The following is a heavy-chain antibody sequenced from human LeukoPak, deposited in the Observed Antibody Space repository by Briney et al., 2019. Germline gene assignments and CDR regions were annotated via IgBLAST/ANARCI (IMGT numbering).Heavy chain of an antibody. V-gene: IGHV3-7*01. CDR1: GFSLSRYW. CDR2: IRQDGDEK. CDR3: AREGDTSPGLDY. J-gene: IGHJ4*02. Sequence: PGGSLRLSCTASGFSLSRYWMSWVRQAPGKGLEWVANIRQDGDEKHYVDSVKGRLTISRDNAKNSVYLQMTSLRAEDTAAYSCAREGDTSPGLDYWGQGALVTVPS.